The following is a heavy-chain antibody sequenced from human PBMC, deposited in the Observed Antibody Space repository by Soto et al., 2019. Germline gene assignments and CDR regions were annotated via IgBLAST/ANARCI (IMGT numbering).Heavy chain of an antibody. CDR2: IVPMLGTP. Sequence: SVKVSCKASGCTFDNFIMNWVRQTPGRGREWMGGIVPMLGTPTYAEKFRGRVTISATGSTSTMYMEVTSLRSEDTAIYYCARNGSYGYSLLPYSGMDVWGQGTTVNVS. J-gene: IGHJ6*02. V-gene: IGHV1-69*13. D-gene: IGHD5-18*01. CDR1: GCTFDNFI. CDR3: ARNGSYGYSLLPYSGMDV.